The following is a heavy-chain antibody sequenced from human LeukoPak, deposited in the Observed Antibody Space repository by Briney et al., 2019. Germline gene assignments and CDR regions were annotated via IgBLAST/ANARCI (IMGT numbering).Heavy chain of an antibody. CDR2: IGAGGAFT. J-gene: IGHJ3*02. CDR3: AKESSAFDI. CDR1: GLTFSSYA. V-gene: IGHV3-23*01. Sequence: GGSLRLSCAASGLTFSSYAMNWVRQAPGKGLEWVSVIGAGGAFTHYADSVKGRFTISSDNSKNTLYLQMNSLRAEDTALYFCAKESSAFDIWGQGTMVTVSS.